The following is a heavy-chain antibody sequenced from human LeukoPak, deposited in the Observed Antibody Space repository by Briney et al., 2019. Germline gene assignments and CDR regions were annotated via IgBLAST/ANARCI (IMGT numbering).Heavy chain of an antibody. CDR2: MSVSGGGT. D-gene: IGHD2-21*02. CDR3: VKDWRDESSCGDDCLQY. CDR1: GFTFSTYA. J-gene: IGHJ4*02. Sequence: PGGSLRLSYVASGFTFSTYAMTWVRQAPGKGLEWVSSMSVSGGGTYYADSVRGRFTISRDNSKNTQFLHMNSLRAEDTAVYYCVKDWRDESSCGDDCLQYWGQGTLVTVSS. V-gene: IGHV3-23*01.